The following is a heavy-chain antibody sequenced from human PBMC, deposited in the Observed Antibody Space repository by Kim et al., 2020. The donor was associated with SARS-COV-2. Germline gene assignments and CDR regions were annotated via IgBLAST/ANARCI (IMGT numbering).Heavy chain of an antibody. V-gene: IGHV3-7*01. CDR1: GFTFSSYW. CDR2: IKQDGSEK. Sequence: GGSLRLSCAASGFTFSSYWMSWVRQAPGKGLEWVANIKQDGSEKYYVDSVKGRFTISRDNAKNSLYLQMNSLRAEDTAVYYCARNPHTVTVVGYYFDYWGQGTLVTVSS. D-gene: IGHD4-4*01. CDR3: ARNPHTVTVVGYYFDY. J-gene: IGHJ4*02.